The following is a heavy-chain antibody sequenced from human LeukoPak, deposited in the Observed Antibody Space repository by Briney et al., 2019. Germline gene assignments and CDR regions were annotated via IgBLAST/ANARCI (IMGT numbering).Heavy chain of an antibody. CDR3: AGHDFCNGRRPY. CDR1: GLTFDEYY. Sequence: GGSLTLTCALSGLTFDEYYMSWIRQAPGKGLEWLSYISSSGKTIYYADSVKGRFTISRDDAKNLLFLQMNSLRAEDSAVYVCAGHDFCNGRRPYWGQGTLVTVSS. D-gene: IGHD3-3*01. V-gene: IGHV3-11*04. J-gene: IGHJ4*02. CDR2: ISSSGKTI.